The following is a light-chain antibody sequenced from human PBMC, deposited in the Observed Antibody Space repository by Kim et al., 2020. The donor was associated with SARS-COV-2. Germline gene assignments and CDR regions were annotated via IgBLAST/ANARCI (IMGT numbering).Light chain of an antibody. J-gene: IGLJ7*01. CDR3: NSRDSSGNHAV. V-gene: IGLV3-19*01. Sequence: SSELTQDPAVSVALGQTVRITCQRDSLRSYYASWYQQKPGQAPVLVIYGKNNRPSGIPDRFSGSSSGNTASLTITGAQAEDEADYYCNSRDSSGNHAVFG. CDR2: GKN. CDR1: SLRSYY.